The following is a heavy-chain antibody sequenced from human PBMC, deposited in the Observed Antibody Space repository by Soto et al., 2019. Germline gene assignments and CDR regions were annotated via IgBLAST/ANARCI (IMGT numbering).Heavy chain of an antibody. CDR3: AKDISGRGSYYYYHGMDV. CDR2: ISRNSGSI. CDR1: RFTFDDYA. D-gene: IGHD3-16*01. J-gene: IGHJ6*02. V-gene: IGHV3-9*01. Sequence: EVQLVESGGGLVQPGRSLRLSCAASRFTFDDYAMHWVRQAPGKGLEWVSGISRNSGSIGYADTLKGRFTISRDNAKNSRYLQMNSLRTEDTALYYCAKDISGRGSYYYYHGMDVWGQGTTVTVSS.